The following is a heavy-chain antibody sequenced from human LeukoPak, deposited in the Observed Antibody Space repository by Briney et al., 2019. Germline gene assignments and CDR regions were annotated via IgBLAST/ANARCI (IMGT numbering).Heavy chain of an antibody. J-gene: IGHJ4*02. CDR2: MNPNSGNT. V-gene: IGHV1-8*02. CDR3: ARGPSRGYSGYGRFDY. D-gene: IGHD5-12*01. Sequence: GASVKVSCKASGYTFTGYYMHWVRQAPGQGLEWMGWMNPNSGNTGYAQKFQGRVTMTRNTSISTAYMELSSLRSEDTAVYYCARGPSRGYSGYGRFDYWGQGTLVTVSS. CDR1: GYTFTGYY.